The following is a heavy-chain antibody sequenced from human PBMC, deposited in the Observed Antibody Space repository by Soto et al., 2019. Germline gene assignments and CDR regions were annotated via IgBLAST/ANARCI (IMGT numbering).Heavy chain of an antibody. Sequence: ASVEVSCKXSGYTFTSYAMHWVRQAPGQRLEWMGWINAGNGNTKYSQKFQGRVTITRDTSASTAYMELSSLRSEDTAVYYCAAALDTAMDLAFDIWGQGTMVTVSS. V-gene: IGHV1-3*01. D-gene: IGHD5-18*01. J-gene: IGHJ3*02. CDR2: INAGNGNT. CDR1: GYTFTSYA. CDR3: AAALDTAMDLAFDI.